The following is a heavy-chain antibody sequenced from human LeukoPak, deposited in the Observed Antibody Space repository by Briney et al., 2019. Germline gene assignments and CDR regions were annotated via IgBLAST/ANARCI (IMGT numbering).Heavy chain of an antibody. CDR3: AMGGGIAVAHA. D-gene: IGHD6-19*01. J-gene: IGHJ4*02. Sequence: SETLSLTCTVSGGSISSSRNYWGWIRQPPGKGLEWIASIYHSGTTYYNPSLKSRVTIFVHTSDNQFSLKLSSVTAADTAAYYCAMGGGIAVAHAWGQGIVVTVSS. CDR2: IYHSGTT. V-gene: IGHV4-39*01. CDR1: GGSISSSRNY.